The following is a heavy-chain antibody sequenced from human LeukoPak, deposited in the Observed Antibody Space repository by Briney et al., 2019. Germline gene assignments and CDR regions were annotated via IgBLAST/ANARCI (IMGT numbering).Heavy chain of an antibody. D-gene: IGHD2-8*01. CDR1: GFTFSSYS. J-gene: IGHJ4*02. V-gene: IGHV3-21*01. CDR2: ISSSSTYI. CDR3: ALRACTSGVCTDY. Sequence: GGSLRLPCAASGFTFSSYSMNWVRQAPGKGLEWVSSISSSSTYIYYADSVKGRFTISRDNAKNSLYLQMNSLRAEDTAVYYCALRACTSGVCTDYWGQGTLVTVSS.